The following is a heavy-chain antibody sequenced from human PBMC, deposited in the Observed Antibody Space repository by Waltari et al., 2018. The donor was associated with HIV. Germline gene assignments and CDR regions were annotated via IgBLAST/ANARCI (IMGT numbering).Heavy chain of an antibody. CDR3: ARVNPDTAITGGWFDP. D-gene: IGHD5-18*01. Sequence: QVQLVESGGGVVQPGRSLRLSCAASGFTFSRYAMHWVRQAPGKGLELGAAMLYDGSYKYYADFVKGRFTISRDNSKNTLYVQMNSLRAEDTAVYYCARVNPDTAITGGWFDPWGQGTLVTVSA. V-gene: IGHV3-30*04. CDR1: GFTFSRYA. J-gene: IGHJ5*02. CDR2: MLYDGSYK.